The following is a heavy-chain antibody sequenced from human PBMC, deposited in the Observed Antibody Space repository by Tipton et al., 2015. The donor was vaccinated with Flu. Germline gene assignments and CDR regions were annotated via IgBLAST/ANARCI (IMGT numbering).Heavy chain of an antibody. D-gene: IGHD1-1*01. CDR2: IYPGASDA. V-gene: IGHV5-51*01. J-gene: IGHJ4*01. CDR1: GYSFTSNW. CDR3: VRRCTITWSCPFDY. Sequence: VQLVQSGAEVKKAGDFLKISCKGSGYSFTSNWIGWVRQMPGKGLEWMGIIYPGASDARYSPSFQGHVTISADTSISTAYLQWSSLEASDTAVYYCVRRCTITWSCPFDYWGRGTLVTVSS.